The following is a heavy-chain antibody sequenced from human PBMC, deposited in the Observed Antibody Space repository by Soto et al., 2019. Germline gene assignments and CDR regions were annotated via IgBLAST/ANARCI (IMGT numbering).Heavy chain of an antibody. CDR1: GFTFSSHA. CDR2: ICDGGGGT. D-gene: IGHD3-16*01. Sequence: EVQLLESGGGSVQFGGSLRLSCIASGFTFSSHAMSWVRQAPGKGLEWVSSICDGGGGTFYADSMKGRFTISRDNSRNTLSLQMNSLRAEDTAIYYCARAEGWSSCWGSNVDYWGQGTLVTVSS. J-gene: IGHJ4*02. CDR3: ARAEGWSSCWGSNVDY. V-gene: IGHV3-23*01.